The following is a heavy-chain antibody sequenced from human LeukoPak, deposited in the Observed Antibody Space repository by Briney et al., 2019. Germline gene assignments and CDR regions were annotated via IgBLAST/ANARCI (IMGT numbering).Heavy chain of an antibody. CDR2: IYSSGST. Sequence: SETLYLTCAVSGDSISSYYWSWIRQPPGKGLEWIGYIYSSGSTNYNPSLKSRVTISVDTSKNQFSLKLSSVTAADTAVYYCARGRGVIITEDYFDYWGQGTLVTVSS. CDR3: ARGRGVIITEDYFDY. D-gene: IGHD3-10*01. CDR1: GDSISSYY. V-gene: IGHV4-59*01. J-gene: IGHJ4*02.